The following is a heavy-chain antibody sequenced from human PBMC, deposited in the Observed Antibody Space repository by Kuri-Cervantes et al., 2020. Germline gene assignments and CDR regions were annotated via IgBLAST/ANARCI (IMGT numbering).Heavy chain of an antibody. J-gene: IGHJ5*02. Sequence: SQTLSLTCAVSGGSISSYYGSWIRQPPGKGLEWIGYIHYSGGTNYNPSLKSRVTISVDTSKNQFSLKLGSVTAADTAVYYCARVHNSGYFDTWGQGTLVTVSS. CDR3: ARVHNSGYFDT. CDR1: GGSISSYY. V-gene: IGHV4-59*12. CDR2: IHYSGGT. D-gene: IGHD5-12*01.